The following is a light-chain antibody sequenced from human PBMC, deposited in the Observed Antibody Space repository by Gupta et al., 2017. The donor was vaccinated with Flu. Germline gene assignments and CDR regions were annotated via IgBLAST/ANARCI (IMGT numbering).Light chain of an antibody. V-gene: IGLV4-69*01. Sequence: QLVLTQSPSASASLRASLKLTGTLSSGHSIYAIEWHQQQPEKGTRYLMKLNSDASRSKGVAIPDRFSGSSSGAERYLTISRLQSEGDADYSCQTWGTGIHVFGGGTKLTVL. CDR2: LNSDASR. J-gene: IGLJ3*02. CDR3: QTWGTGIHV. CDR1: SGHSIYA.